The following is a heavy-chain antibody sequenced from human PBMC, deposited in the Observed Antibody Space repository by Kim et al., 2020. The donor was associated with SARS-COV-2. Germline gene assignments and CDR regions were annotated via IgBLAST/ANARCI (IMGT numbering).Heavy chain of an antibody. Sequence: GGSLRLSCAASGFTFSSYWMHWVRQAPGKGLVWVSRINSDGSSTSYADSVKGRFTISRDNAKYTLYLQMNSLRAEDTAVYYCARDPRVVVITTNNWFDPWGQGTLVTVSS. V-gene: IGHV3-74*01. CDR1: GFTFSSYW. CDR2: INSDGSST. J-gene: IGHJ5*02. CDR3: ARDPRVVVITTNNWFDP. D-gene: IGHD3-22*01.